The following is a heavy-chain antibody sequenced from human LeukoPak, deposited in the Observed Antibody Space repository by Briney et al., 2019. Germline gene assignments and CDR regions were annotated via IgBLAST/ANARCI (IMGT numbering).Heavy chain of an antibody. CDR2: IIPIFRAA. CDR1: GGTFRSFA. J-gene: IGHJ4*02. D-gene: IGHD3-22*01. V-gene: IGHV1-69*01. CDR3: ARALRYYSDSSGYAFDY. Sequence: ASVKVSCKASGGTFRSFAISWVRQAPGQGLEWMGGIIPIFRAADYAQKFQGRVTITADESTSTAYMELSSLRSEDTAVYYCARALRYYSDSSGYAFDYWGQGTLVTVSS.